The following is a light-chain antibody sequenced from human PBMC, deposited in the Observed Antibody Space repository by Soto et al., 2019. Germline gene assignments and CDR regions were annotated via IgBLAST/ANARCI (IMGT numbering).Light chain of an antibody. CDR1: QSLVYGDGNTY. CDR2: KVS. V-gene: IGKV2-30*01. CDR3: VQGTRWPRT. J-gene: IGKJ2*01. Sequence: DVVLTQSPLSLPVTLGQPASISCRSGQSLVYGDGNTYLNWFHQRPGQSPRRLIYKVSNRDSGVPDRFSGRGSCTDFTLKISRVEAEDVGVYYCVQGTRWPRTFGRGTKLEIK.